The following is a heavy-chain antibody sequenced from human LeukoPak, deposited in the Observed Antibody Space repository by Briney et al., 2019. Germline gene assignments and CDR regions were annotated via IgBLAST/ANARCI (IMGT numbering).Heavy chain of an antibody. D-gene: IGHD1-7*01. CDR2: INSDGSST. CDR3: ARVTSLTGTIFDS. V-gene: IGHV3-74*01. CDR1: GFTFSRYW. Sequence: PGGPLRLSCAASGFTFSRYWMHWVRQDPGKGLVWVARINSDGSSTSYADSVKGRFTISRDSAKNTLYLQMSSLRVEDTAVYYCARVTSLTGTIFDSWGQGTLVTVSS. J-gene: IGHJ4*02.